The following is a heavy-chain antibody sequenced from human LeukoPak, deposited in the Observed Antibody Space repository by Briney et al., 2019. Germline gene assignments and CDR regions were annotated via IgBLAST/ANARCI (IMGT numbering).Heavy chain of an antibody. J-gene: IGHJ4*02. V-gene: IGHV3-23*01. Sequence: QPGGSLRLSCAASGFTFSSYAMSWVRQAPGKGLEWVSAISGSGGSTYYADSVKGRFTISRDNSKNTLYLQMNSLRAEDTAVYYCAKSGAVVVPAAMRDRPPLYFDYWGQGTLVTVSS. D-gene: IGHD2-2*01. CDR2: ISGSGGST. CDR3: AKSGAVVVPAAMRDRPPLYFDY. CDR1: GFTFSSYA.